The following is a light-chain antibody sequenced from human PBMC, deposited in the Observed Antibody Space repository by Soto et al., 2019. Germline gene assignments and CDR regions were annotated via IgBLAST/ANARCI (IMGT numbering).Light chain of an antibody. CDR2: DAS. J-gene: IGKJ1*01. Sequence: DIQMTQSPSSLSASVGDRVTITCQASQDISNYLNWYQQKPGKAPKLLIYDASSLESGVPSRFSGSGSGTEFTLTISSLQPDDFATYYCQQYNSYSPRTFGQGTKVDI. V-gene: IGKV1-5*01. CDR1: QDISNY. CDR3: QQYNSYSPRT.